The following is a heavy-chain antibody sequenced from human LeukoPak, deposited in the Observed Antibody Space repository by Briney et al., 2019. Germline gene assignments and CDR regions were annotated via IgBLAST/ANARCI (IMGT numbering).Heavy chain of an antibody. D-gene: IGHD2/OR15-2a*01. J-gene: IGHJ4*02. V-gene: IGHV3-23*01. CDR1: GFTFSSYA. CDR2: ISGNGGAT. Sequence: GGSLRLSCAASGFTFSSYAMSWVRQAPGMGLEWVSTISGNGGATYYADSVKGRFTISRDNSKNTLYLQMNSLRAEETAVYYCAKDPPSSGTTFDYWGQGTLVTVSS. CDR3: AKDPPSSGTTFDY.